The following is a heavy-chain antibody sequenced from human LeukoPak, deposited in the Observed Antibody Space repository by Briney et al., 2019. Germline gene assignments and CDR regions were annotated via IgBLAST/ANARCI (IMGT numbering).Heavy chain of an antibody. CDR3: ARSVGYGWLPADFDY. Sequence: SETLSLTCAVYGGSFSGYYWSWIRQPPGKGLEWIGEINHSGSTNYNPSLKSRVTISVDTSKNQFPLKLSSVTAADTAVYYCARSVGYGWLPADFDYWGQGTLVTVSS. D-gene: IGHD2-8*02. V-gene: IGHV4-34*01. CDR1: GGSFSGYY. J-gene: IGHJ4*02. CDR2: INHSGST.